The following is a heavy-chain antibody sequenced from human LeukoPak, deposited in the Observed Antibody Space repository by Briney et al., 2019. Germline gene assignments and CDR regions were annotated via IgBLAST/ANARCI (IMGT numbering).Heavy chain of an antibody. D-gene: IGHD4-17*01. Sequence: QAGGSPRLSCTGVGFNFGDYGLSWVRQAPGKGLEWIGLIRRKANDGSTEYAASVKGRFTISRDDSKAIAYLQMNGLQTEDTALYYCTRADGDYDRHFFDYWGQGTQVIVSS. CDR2: IRRKANDGST. CDR3: TRADGDYDRHFFDY. CDR1: GFNFGDYG. V-gene: IGHV3-49*04. J-gene: IGHJ4*02.